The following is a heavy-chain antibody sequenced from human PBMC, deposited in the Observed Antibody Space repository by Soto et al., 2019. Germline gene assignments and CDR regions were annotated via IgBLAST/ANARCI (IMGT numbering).Heavy chain of an antibody. CDR2: IWYDGSNK. J-gene: IGHJ6*02. D-gene: IGHD3-9*01. V-gene: IGHV3-33*01. CDR3: AREKNYDILTGYYIVHYYYGMDV. Sequence: QVQLVESGGGVVQPGRSLRLSCAASGFTFSSYGMHWVRQAPGKGLEWVAVIWYDGSNKYYADSVKGRFTISRDNSKNTLYLQMNSLRAEDTAVYYCAREKNYDILTGYYIVHYYYGMDVWGQGTTVTVSS. CDR1: GFTFSSYG.